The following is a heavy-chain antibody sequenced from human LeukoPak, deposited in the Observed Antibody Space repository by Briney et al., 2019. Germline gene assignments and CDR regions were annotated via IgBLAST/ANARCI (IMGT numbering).Heavy chain of an antibody. Sequence: GESLKISCKGIGDKFSTYWIGWVRPMPGKGLEWMGSIYLGDSDTRYSPSFQGRVSLSADKSASTAYRQWSSLKASDTAIYYCARPWDSSGYYYVDYWGQGTLVTVSS. CDR1: GDKFSTYW. D-gene: IGHD3-22*01. V-gene: IGHV5-51*01. CDR3: ARPWDSSGYYYVDY. CDR2: IYLGDSDT. J-gene: IGHJ4*02.